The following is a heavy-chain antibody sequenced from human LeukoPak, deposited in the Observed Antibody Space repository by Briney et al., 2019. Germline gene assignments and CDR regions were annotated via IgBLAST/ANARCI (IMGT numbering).Heavy chain of an antibody. CDR3: ARDFSVAGNAYFDY. J-gene: IGHJ4*02. CDR2: IIPILGIA. V-gene: IGHV1-69*04. CDR1: GGTFSSYA. D-gene: IGHD6-19*01. Sequence: GASVKVSCKASGGTFSSYAISWVRQAPGQGLEWMGRIIPILGIANYAQKFQGRVTITADKSTSTAYMELSSLRSEDTAVYYCARDFSVAGNAYFDYWGQGTLVTVSS.